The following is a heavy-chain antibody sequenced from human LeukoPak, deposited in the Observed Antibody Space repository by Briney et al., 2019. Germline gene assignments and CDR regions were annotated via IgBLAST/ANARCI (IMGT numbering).Heavy chain of an antibody. D-gene: IGHD6-19*01. CDR3: ARAVIAVAGDYFDY. CDR2: IDYSGST. Sequence: SAALSLTCTVAGGSISSYYWSWIRQPPGKGLEWSGYIDYSGSTNYNPSLKSRVTISVDTSKNQFSLKLSSVTAADTAVYYCARAVIAVAGDYFDYWGQGTLVTVSS. CDR1: GGSISSYY. V-gene: IGHV4-59*01. J-gene: IGHJ4*02.